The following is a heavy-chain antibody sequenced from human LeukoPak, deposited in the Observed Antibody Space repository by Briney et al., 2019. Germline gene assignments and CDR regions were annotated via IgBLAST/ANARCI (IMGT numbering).Heavy chain of an antibody. V-gene: IGHV4-39*01. CDR2: IYYSGST. CDR1: GGSISSSSYY. Sequence: SETLSLTCTVSGGSISSSSYYWGWIRQPPGKGLEWIGSIYYSGSTYYNPSLKSRVTISVDTSKNQFSLKLSSVTAADTAVYYCARLEEEYYGSGSYYPGYFDYWGQGTLVTVSS. CDR3: ARLEEEYYGSGSYYPGYFDY. J-gene: IGHJ4*02. D-gene: IGHD3-10*01.